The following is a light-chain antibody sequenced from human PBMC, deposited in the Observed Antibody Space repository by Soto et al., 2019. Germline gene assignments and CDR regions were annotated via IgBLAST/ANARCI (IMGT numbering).Light chain of an antibody. CDR1: SSDVGAYNY. Sequence: QSVLTQPPSASGSPGQSVTISCTGTSSDVGAYNYVCWYQQHPGKAPKLIIYDVTRRPSGVPDRFSGSKSGSTASLTVSGLQAEDEADYYCTSYAGSDTPVFGGGTKVTVL. CDR2: DVT. CDR3: TSYAGSDTPV. J-gene: IGLJ2*01. V-gene: IGLV2-8*01.